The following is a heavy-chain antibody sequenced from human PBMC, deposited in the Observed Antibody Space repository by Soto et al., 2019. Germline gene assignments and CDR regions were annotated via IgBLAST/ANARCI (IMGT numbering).Heavy chain of an antibody. CDR2: VSVSGGTT. J-gene: IGHJ4*02. CDR1: GFMFNNYA. D-gene: IGHD3-22*01. Sequence: PGVSLRLSCAASGFMFNNYAMSWVRQAPGKGLEWVSTVSVSGGTTYYADSLKGRFTISRDNSKKTVYLQMNRLRADDTAIYYCAKGLYYYDSSGYRLFDYWGQGTMVTVYS. CDR3: AKGLYYYDSSGYRLFDY. V-gene: IGHV3-23*01.